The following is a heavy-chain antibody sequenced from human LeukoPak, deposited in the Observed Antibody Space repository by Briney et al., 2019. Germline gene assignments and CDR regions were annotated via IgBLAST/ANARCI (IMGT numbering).Heavy chain of an antibody. D-gene: IGHD3-22*01. J-gene: IGHJ4*02. CDR3: ARDNTYYYDSSGYPPCYYFDY. Sequence: GGSLRLSCVASGFTFSSHWMSWVRQAPGKGLEWVAHIKQDGSQKYYVDSVKGRFTISRDNAENSVYLQMNNLRAEDTAVYYCARDNTYYYDSSGYPPCYYFDYWGQGTLVTVSS. CDR2: IKQDGSQK. CDR1: GFTFSSHW. V-gene: IGHV3-7*04.